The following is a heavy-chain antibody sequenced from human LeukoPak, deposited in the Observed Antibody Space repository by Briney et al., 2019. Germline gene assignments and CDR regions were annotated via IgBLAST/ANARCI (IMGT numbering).Heavy chain of an antibody. CDR1: GGSISSYY. CDR2: INHSGST. CDR3: AQERTTYYDFWSGPDYYYYMDV. J-gene: IGHJ6*03. D-gene: IGHD3-3*01. Sequence: SETLSLTCTVSGGSISSYYWSWIRQPPGKGLEWIGEINHSGSTNYNPSLKSRVTISVDTSKNQFSLKLSSVTAADTAVYYCAQERTTYYDFWSGPDYYYYMDVWGKGTTVTVSS. V-gene: IGHV4-34*01.